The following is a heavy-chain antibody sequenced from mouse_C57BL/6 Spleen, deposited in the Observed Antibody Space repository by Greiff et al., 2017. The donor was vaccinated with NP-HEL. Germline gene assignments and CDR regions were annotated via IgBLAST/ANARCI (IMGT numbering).Heavy chain of an antibody. Sequence: VQLQQSGPGLVKPSQSLSLTCSVTGYSITSGYYWNWIRQFPGNKLEWVGYISYDGSNNYNPSLKNRISITRDTSKNQFFLKLNSVTTEDTATYYCARRGYDYDGDGAMDYWGQGTSVTVSS. CDR1: GYSITSGYY. J-gene: IGHJ4*01. CDR3: ARRGYDYDGDGAMDY. V-gene: IGHV3-6*01. CDR2: ISYDGSN. D-gene: IGHD2-4*01.